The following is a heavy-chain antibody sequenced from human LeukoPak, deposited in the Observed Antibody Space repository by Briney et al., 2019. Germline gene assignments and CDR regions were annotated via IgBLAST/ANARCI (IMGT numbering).Heavy chain of an antibody. V-gene: IGHV4-61*02. J-gene: IGHJ3*02. CDR3: ARDEVITGTPKYGRLAGFPDAFDI. Sequence: SETLSLTCTVSGGSISSGSYYWSWIRQPAGKGLEWIGRIYTSGSTNYNPSLKSRVTISVDTSKNQFPLKLSSVTAADTAVYYCARDEVITGTPKYGRLAGFPDAFDIWGQGTMVTVSS. D-gene: IGHD1-7*01. CDR1: GGSISSGSYY. CDR2: IYTSGST.